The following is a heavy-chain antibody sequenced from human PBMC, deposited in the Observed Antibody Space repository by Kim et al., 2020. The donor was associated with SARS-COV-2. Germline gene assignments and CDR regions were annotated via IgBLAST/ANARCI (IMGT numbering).Heavy chain of an antibody. V-gene: IGHV4-59*01. CDR1: GGSISSYY. Sequence: SGTLSLTCTVSGGSISSYYWSWIRQPPGKGLEWIGYIYYSGSTNYNPSLKSRVTISVDTSKNQFSLKLSSVTAADTAVYYCARGTGVVAAIDYWGQGT. J-gene: IGHJ4*02. D-gene: IGHD2-15*01. CDR2: IYYSGST. CDR3: ARGTGVVAAIDY.